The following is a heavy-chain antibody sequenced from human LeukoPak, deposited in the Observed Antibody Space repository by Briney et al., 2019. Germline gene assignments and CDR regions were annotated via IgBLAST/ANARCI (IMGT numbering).Heavy chain of an antibody. CDR2: ISYDGSKQ. D-gene: IGHD3-9*01. CDR3: AKDGARYLLTYYFEY. V-gene: IGHV3-30*18. J-gene: IGHJ4*02. Sequence: PGESLRLSCAASGFTFSSHDMHWVRQAPGKGLEWVAAISYDGSKQLYADSVKGRFTISRDNSTNTLNLQMNSLRDEDTAVYYCAKDGARYLLTYYFEYWGQGTLVTVSS. CDR1: GFTFSSHD.